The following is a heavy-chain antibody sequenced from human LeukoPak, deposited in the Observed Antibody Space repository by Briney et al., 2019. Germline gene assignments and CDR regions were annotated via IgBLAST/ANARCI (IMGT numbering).Heavy chain of an antibody. CDR1: GGSISSGGYY. J-gene: IGHJ4*02. V-gene: IGHV4-31*03. CDR3: ARGGYSSGWYFDY. CDR2: IFYSGST. Sequence: SETLSLTCTVSGGSISSGGYYWSWIRQHPGKGLEWIGYIFYSGSTYYNPSLKSRVTISVDTSNNQFSLKLSSVTAADTAVYYCARGGYSSGWYFDYWGQGTLVTVSS. D-gene: IGHD6-19*01.